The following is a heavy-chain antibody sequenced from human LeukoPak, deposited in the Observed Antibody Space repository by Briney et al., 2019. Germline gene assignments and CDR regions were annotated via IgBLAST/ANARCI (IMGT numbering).Heavy chain of an antibody. D-gene: IGHD6-6*01. CDR1: GGTFSNYA. CDR3: ASPSSSSILTYYYYSMDV. J-gene: IGHJ6*03. CDR2: IIPIFGAA. V-gene: IGHV1-69*05. Sequence: ASVKVFCKASGGTFSNYAINWVLQAPGQGLEWMGGIIPIFGAANYAQKFQGRVTITTAESTSTAYMELSSLRSEDTAVYYCASPSSSSILTYYYYSMDVWGKGTTVTVSS.